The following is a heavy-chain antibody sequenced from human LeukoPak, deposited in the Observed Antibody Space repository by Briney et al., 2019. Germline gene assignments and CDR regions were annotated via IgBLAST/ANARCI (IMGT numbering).Heavy chain of an antibody. CDR1: GFTFSSYI. Sequence: PGGSLRLSCSASGFTFSSYIMHWVRQAPGKGLEYVSAISSNGGSTYYADSVKGRFTISRDNSKNTLYLQMNSLRAEDTAVYYCARTPDAFDIWGQGTLVTVSS. CDR2: ISSNGGST. V-gene: IGHV3-64*04. CDR3: ARTPDAFDI. J-gene: IGHJ3*02.